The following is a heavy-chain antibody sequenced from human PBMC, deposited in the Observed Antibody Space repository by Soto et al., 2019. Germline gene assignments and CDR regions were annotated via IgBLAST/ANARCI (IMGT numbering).Heavy chain of an antibody. CDR2: ISSDGGNK. CDR3: ARAPGHSVHSSGWQIDY. J-gene: IGHJ4*02. D-gene: IGHD6-19*01. V-gene: IGHV3-30*04. CDR1: GFTFSSYA. Sequence: QVQLVESGGGVVQPGKSLRLSCAASGFTFSSYAMHWVRQAPGKGLEWVGVISSDGGNKDYAASVKGRFIISRDNFKKTVSLELSSLRREDTALYYCARAPGHSVHSSGWQIDYWGQGTLVTVSS.